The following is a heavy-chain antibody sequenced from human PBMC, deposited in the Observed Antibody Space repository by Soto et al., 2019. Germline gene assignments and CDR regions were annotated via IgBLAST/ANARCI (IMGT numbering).Heavy chain of an antibody. Sequence: GVSVNVYCKAAGFGFTISAVQWGRQARGQRLEWIGWIVVGSGNTNYAQKFQERVTITRDMSTSTAYMELSSLRSEDTAVYYCAADQVDTAMVTDYYYYGMDVWGQGTTVTVSS. V-gene: IGHV1-58*01. CDR2: IVVGSGNT. D-gene: IGHD5-18*01. CDR1: GFGFTISA. CDR3: AADQVDTAMVTDYYYYGMDV. J-gene: IGHJ6*02.